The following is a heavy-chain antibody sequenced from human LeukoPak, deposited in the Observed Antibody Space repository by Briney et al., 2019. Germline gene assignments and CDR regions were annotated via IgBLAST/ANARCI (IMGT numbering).Heavy chain of an antibody. CDR2: IFHSGSS. J-gene: IGHJ5*02. V-gene: IGHV4-30-2*01. CDR1: GDSISSGDYS. Sequence: SQTLSLTCAVSGDSISSGDYSWSWIRQPSGKGLEWIGYIFHSGSSYYNPSLKSRVTISVDKSKNQFSLRLTSVTAADTAVYYCARELWFVNAPGSWFDPWGQGTLVTVSS. D-gene: IGHD3-10*01. CDR3: ARELWFVNAPGSWFDP.